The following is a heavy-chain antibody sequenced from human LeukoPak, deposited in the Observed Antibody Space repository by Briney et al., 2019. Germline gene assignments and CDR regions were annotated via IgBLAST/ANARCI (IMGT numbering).Heavy chain of an antibody. D-gene: IGHD5-12*01. J-gene: IGHJ6*02. CDR2: IAWDDGK. CDR3: ARSYSGYENQNYYYYGMDV. CDR1: GFSLSTSGLC. Sequence: SGPSLVKPTQTLTLTCTFSGFSLSTSGLCVSWIRQPAGKALEGIARIAWDDGKHYSTPLKTRLTISKGTSKNQAVLTMTNMDPVDTATYYCARSYSGYENQNYYYYGMDVWGQGTTVTVSS. V-gene: IGHV2-70*10.